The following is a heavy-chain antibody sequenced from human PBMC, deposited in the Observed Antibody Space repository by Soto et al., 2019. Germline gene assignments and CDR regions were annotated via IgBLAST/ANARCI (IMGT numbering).Heavy chain of an antibody. J-gene: IGHJ4*02. D-gene: IGHD3-22*01. CDR3: AKARSGNYQYYIDY. CDR2: ISGSGVNT. CDR1: GFIFSIYA. V-gene: IGHV3-23*01. Sequence: PGGSLRLSCAASGFIFSIYAMNWVRHAPGKGLEWVAGISGSGVNTYYADSVRGRFTISRDNSKNTLYLQMNSLRDEDTAVYYCAKARSGNYQYYIDYWGQGTLVTVSS.